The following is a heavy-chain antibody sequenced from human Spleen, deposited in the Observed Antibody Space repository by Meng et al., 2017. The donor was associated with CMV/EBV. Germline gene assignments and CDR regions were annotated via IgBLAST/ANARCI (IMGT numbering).Heavy chain of an antibody. V-gene: IGHV4-34*01. CDR3: ARGPRARYPFDY. CDR1: GGSFSGYY. D-gene: IGHD2-15*01. CDR2: INHSGST. J-gene: IGHJ4*02. Sequence: SETLSLTCAVYGGSFSGYYWSWIRQPPGKGLEWIGEINHSGSTNYNPSLKSRVTISVDTSKNQFSLKLSSVTAADTAVYYCARGPRARYPFDYWGQGTLVTVSS.